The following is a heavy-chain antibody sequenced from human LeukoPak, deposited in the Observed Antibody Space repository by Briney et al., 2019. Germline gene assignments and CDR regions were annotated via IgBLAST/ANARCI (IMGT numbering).Heavy chain of an antibody. CDR3: ARVRDGYSNFDY. D-gene: IGHD5-24*01. CDR1: GFTFSSYA. J-gene: IGHJ4*02. V-gene: IGHV3-66*01. Sequence: GGSLRLSCATSGFTFSSYAMSWVRQAPGKGLEWVSVIYSGGSTNYADSVKGRFTISRDNSKNTLYVQMNSLRAEDTAVYYCARVRDGYSNFDYWGQGTLVTVSS. CDR2: IYSGGST.